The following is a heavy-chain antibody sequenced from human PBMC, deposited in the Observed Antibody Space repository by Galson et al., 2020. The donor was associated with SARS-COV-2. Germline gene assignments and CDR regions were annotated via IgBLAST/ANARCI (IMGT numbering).Heavy chain of an antibody. CDR1: GFTFSNAW. V-gene: IGHV3-15*01. CDR3: TTLTYYYDSRGEANEAFDS. D-gene: IGHD3-22*01. Sequence: GGSLRLSCAASGFTFSNAWMSWVRQAPGKGLEWVGRIKSKTDGGTTDYAAPVKGRFTISRDDSKNTLYLQMNSLKTEDTAVYYCTTLTYYYDSRGEANEAFDSWGKGTMVTVSS. J-gene: IGHJ3*02. CDR2: IKSKTDGGTT.